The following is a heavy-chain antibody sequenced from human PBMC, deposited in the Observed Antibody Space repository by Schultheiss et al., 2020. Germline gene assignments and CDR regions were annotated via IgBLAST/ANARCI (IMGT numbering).Heavy chain of an antibody. CDR2: IYTSGST. Sequence: SGTLSLTCTVSGGSISSGSYYWSWIRQPAGKGLEWIGRIYTSGSTNYNPSLKSRVTISVDTSKNQFSLKLSSVTAADTAVYYCASGGQISYYYYGMDVWGQGTTVTVSS. CDR3: ASGGQISYYYYGMDV. D-gene: IGHD3-10*01. J-gene: IGHJ6*02. CDR1: GGSISSGSYY. V-gene: IGHV4-61*02.